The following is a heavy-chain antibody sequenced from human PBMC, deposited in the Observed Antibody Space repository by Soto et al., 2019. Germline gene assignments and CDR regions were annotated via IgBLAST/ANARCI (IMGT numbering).Heavy chain of an antibody. CDR3: ARDLATMRAGPPRRETYGWLDP. CDR2: IIPIIGPA. CDR1: GGTFTYYG. V-gene: IGHV1-69*01. D-gene: IGHD3-22*01. Sequence: QVQLVQSGAEVKRPGSSVKLSCKASGGTFTYYGISWVRQAPGQGLEWMGGIIPIIGPATYAQKFQGRLTSTAEQSTSTADMELSSLGSGDAALYYCARDLATMRAGPPRRETYGWLDPWGQGTLVTVSS. J-gene: IGHJ5*02.